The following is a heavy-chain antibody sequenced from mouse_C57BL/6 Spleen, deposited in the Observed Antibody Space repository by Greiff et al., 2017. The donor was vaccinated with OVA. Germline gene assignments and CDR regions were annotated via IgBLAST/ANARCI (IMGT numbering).Heavy chain of an antibody. CDR3: ARGDSSGYLTFFDY. Sequence: QVQLQQPGAELVMPGASVKLSCKASGYTFTSYWMHWVKQRPGQGLEWTGEIDPSDSYTNYNQKFKGKSTLTVDKSSSTAYMQLSSLTSEDSAVYYCARGDSSGYLTFFDYWGQGTTLTVSS. D-gene: IGHD3-2*02. CDR1: GYTFTSYW. J-gene: IGHJ2*01. CDR2: IDPSDSYT. V-gene: IGHV1-69*01.